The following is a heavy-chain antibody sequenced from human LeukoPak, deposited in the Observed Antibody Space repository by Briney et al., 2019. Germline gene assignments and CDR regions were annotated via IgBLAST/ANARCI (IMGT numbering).Heavy chain of an antibody. Sequence: MASQTLSLTCTVSGGSISSGGYYWSWIRQHPGKGLEWIGYIYYSGSTYYNPSLKSRVTISVDTSKNQFSLKLSSVTAADTAVYYCARVYASYDFWSGYHAPYYFDYWGQGTLVTVSS. J-gene: IGHJ4*02. D-gene: IGHD3-3*01. CDR3: ARVYASYDFWSGYHAPYYFDY. V-gene: IGHV4-31*03. CDR2: IYYSGST. CDR1: GGSISSGGYY.